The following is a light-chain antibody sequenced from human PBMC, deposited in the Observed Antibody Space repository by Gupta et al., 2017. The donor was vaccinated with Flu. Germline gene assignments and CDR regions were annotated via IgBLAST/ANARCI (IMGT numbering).Light chain of an antibody. J-gene: IGKJ4*02. CDR2: AAS. V-gene: IGKV1-39*01. CDR3: QQGDSTPHT. CDR1: QSVSNF. Sequence: PSSLSASVGDRVTISGRASQSVSNFLHWYQQKPGKAPKLLIFAASTLQGGVPSRFSGSGSGTDFTLTINRLQPEDFATYYRQQGDSTPHTFGRGTTVEIK.